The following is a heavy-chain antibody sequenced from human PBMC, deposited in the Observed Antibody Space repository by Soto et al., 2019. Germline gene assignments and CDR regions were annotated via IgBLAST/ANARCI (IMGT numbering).Heavy chain of an antibody. CDR1: GGSISSYY. V-gene: IGHV4-59*01. D-gene: IGHD3-22*01. Sequence: QVQLQESGPGLVKPSETLSLTCTVSGGSISSYYWSWIRQPPGKGLEWIGYIYYSGSTNYNPSLKSRVTISVDTSKNQFSLKLSSVTAADTAVYYCARGLIVRDFYFDYWGQGTLVTVSS. CDR3: ARGLIVRDFYFDY. CDR2: IYYSGST. J-gene: IGHJ4*02.